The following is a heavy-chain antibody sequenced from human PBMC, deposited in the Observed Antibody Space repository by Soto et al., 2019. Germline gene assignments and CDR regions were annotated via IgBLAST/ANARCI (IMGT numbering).Heavy chain of an antibody. J-gene: IGHJ4*02. CDR3: ARDTFGSLRPYFRDS. Sequence: QVLLVQSGAEVKKPGASVKVSCKASGYTFTSYGISWVRQAPGQGLEWVGWISGYKGNTKYAQNFQGRVTMTTDTSTTTAYMELSSLRSGDTVVYYCARDTFGSLRPYFRDSWGQGTLVTVSS. CDR1: GYTFTSYG. CDR2: ISGYKGNT. V-gene: IGHV1-18*01. D-gene: IGHD3-10*01.